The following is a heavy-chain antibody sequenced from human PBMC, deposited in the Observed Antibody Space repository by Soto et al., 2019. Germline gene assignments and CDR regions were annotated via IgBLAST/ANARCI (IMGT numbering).Heavy chain of an antibody. V-gene: IGHV1-18*01. CDR3: ARVLRFLEARRLYYGMDG. CDR2: ISAYNGNT. J-gene: IGHJ6*02. CDR1: GYTFTSYG. Sequence: ASVKVSCRASGYTFTSYGISWVRRAHGPVLEWMGWISAYNGNTNYAQKLQGRVTMTTDTFTSTAYMELRSLRSDDTAVYYCARVLRFLEARRLYYGMDGWGQGTTVT. D-gene: IGHD3-3*01.